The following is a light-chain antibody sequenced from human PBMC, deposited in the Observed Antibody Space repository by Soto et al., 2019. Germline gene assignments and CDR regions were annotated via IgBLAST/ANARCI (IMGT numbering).Light chain of an antibody. V-gene: IGLV2-14*01. Sequence: QSALTQPASVSGSPGQSITISCTGTRSDVGGYNYVSWYQQHPGKAPKLIIYDVTNRPSGVSNRFSGSKSGNTASLTISGLQAEDEADYHCSSYTSSSPHVVFGGGTKVTVL. CDR1: RSDVGGYNY. CDR2: DVT. CDR3: SSYTSSSPHVV. J-gene: IGLJ2*01.